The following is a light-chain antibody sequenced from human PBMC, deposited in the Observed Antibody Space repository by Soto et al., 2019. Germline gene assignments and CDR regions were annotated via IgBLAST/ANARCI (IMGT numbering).Light chain of an antibody. J-gene: IGLJ2*01. CDR2: EVS. CDR1: SSDVGGYNY. Sequence: QSALTQPASVSGSPGQSITISCTGTSSDVGGYNYVSWYQQHPGKAPKLMIYEVSNRPSGVSNRFSGSKSGNTASLPISGLQAEDEADYYCRSYTSSSTHVVFGGGTKLPVL. CDR3: RSYTSSSTHVV. V-gene: IGLV2-14*01.